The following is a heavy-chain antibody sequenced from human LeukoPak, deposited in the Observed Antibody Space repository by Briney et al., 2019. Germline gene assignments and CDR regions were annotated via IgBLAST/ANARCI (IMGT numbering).Heavy chain of an antibody. Sequence: PSETLSLTCTVSGGSISSGGYYWSWIRQHPGKSLEWIGYIYYSGSTYYNPSLKSRVTISVDTSKNQFSLKLSSVTAADTAVYYCARGNTAMPKDYWGQGTLVTVSS. CDR2: IYYSGST. D-gene: IGHD5-18*01. CDR1: GGSISSGGYY. J-gene: IGHJ4*02. CDR3: ARGNTAMPKDY. V-gene: IGHV4-31*03.